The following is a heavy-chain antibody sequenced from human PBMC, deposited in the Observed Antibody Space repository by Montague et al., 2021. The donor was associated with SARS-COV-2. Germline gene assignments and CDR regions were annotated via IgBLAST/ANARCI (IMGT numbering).Heavy chain of an antibody. D-gene: IGHD6-13*01. Sequence: SETLSLTCTVSGGSLSSSSYYWGWIHQPPGKGLEWVGSFFYSGSTYYNPSLKSRVTISVDTSKNQFSLKLSSVTAADTAVYYCARPQQQLAFDYWGQGTLVTVSS. V-gene: IGHV4-39*01. J-gene: IGHJ4*02. CDR2: FFYSGST. CDR3: ARPQQQLAFDY. CDR1: GGSLSSSSYY.